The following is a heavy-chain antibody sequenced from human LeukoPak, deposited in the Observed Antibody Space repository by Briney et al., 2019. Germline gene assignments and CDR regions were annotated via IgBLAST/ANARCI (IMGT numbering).Heavy chain of an antibody. Sequence: SETLSLTCTVSGGSISSSNYYWGWIRQPPGKGLEWIGTIYYTGSMFYSPSLKSRVTVSVDTSKNQFSLKLSSVTAADTALYYCARQTRYYDTSGTLGAFDIWDQGTLVTVSS. V-gene: IGHV4-39*01. J-gene: IGHJ3*02. CDR3: ARQTRYYDTSGTLGAFDI. D-gene: IGHD3-22*01. CDR1: GGSISSSNYY. CDR2: IYYTGSM.